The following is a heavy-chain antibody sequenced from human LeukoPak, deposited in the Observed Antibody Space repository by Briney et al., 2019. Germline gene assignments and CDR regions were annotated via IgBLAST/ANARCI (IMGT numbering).Heavy chain of an antibody. J-gene: IGHJ4*02. Sequence: ASVKVSCKASGYTFTSYAMHWVRQAPGQRLEWMGWINAVNGNTKYSQKFQGRVTITRDTSASTAYMELSSLRSEDTAVYYCARASVEYYDFWSGYYSFDYWGQGTLVTVSS. CDR2: INAVNGNT. CDR1: GYTFTSYA. V-gene: IGHV1-3*01. D-gene: IGHD3-3*01. CDR3: ARASVEYYDFWSGYYSFDY.